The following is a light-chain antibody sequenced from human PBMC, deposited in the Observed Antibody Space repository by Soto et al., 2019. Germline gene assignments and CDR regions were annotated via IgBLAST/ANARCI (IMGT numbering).Light chain of an antibody. CDR2: DGT. J-gene: IGLJ2*01. Sequence: QSALTQPRSVSGSPGQSVTISCTGTSSDVGAYNSVSWYQHHPGKAPKLMIYDGTKRPSGVPDRFSGSKSGNTASLTISGLQAEDEADYYCGSYAGNCKGVFGGGTKLTVL. V-gene: IGLV2-11*01. CDR1: SSDVGAYNS. CDR3: GSYAGNCKGV.